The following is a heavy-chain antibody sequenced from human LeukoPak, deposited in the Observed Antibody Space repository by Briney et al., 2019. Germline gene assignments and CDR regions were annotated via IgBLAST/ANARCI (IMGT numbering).Heavy chain of an antibody. D-gene: IGHD3-16*01. CDR2: IYYSGST. V-gene: IGHV4-39*07. CDR1: GFTFSSYA. J-gene: IGHJ5*02. CDR3: AREVGLEGNWFDP. Sequence: PGGSLRLSCAASGFTFSSYAMSWVRQPPGKGLEWIGSIYYSGSTYYNPSLKSRVTISVDTSKNQFSLKLSSVTAADTAVYYCAREVGLEGNWFDPWGQGTLVTVSS.